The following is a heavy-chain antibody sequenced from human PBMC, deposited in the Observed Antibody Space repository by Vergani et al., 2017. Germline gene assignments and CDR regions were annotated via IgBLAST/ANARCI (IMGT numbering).Heavy chain of an antibody. V-gene: IGHV4-38-2*01. Sequence: QVQLQESGPGLVKPSETLSLTCAVSGYSSSSGYYWGWIRQPPGKGLEWIGSIYHSGSTYYNPSLKSQVTISVDTSKNQFSLKLSSVTAADTAVYYCAKVGIYYDSSGYRADGAFDIWGQGTMVTVSS. CDR2: IYHSGST. CDR1: GYSSSSGYY. J-gene: IGHJ3*02. CDR3: AKVGIYYDSSGYRADGAFDI. D-gene: IGHD3-22*01.